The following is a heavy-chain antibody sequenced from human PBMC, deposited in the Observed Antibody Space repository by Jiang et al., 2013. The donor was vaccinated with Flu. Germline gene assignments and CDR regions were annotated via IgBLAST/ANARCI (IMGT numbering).Heavy chain of an antibody. J-gene: IGHJ4*02. D-gene: IGHD6-13*01. V-gene: IGHV7-4-1*02. Sequence: GYTFTSYAMNWVRQAPGQGLEWMGWINTNTGNPTYAQGFTGRFVFXLDTSVSTAYLQISSLKAEDTAVYYCARDMGFPGAAADGFWGQGTLVTVSS. CDR3: ARDMGFPGAAADGF. CDR2: INTNTGNP. CDR1: GYTFTSYA.